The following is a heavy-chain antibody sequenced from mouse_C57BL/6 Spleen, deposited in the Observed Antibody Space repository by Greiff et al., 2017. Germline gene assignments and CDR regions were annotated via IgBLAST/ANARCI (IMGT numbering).Heavy chain of an antibody. J-gene: IGHJ2*01. Sequence: QVQLQQSGAELVRPGASVTLSCKASGYTFTDYEMHWVKQTPVHGLEWIGAIDPETGGTAYNQKFKGKAILTADKSSSTAYMELRSLTSEDSAVYDCTREFITTDDYWGQGTTLTVSS. CDR1: GYTFTDYE. D-gene: IGHD1-1*01. CDR3: TREFITTDDY. V-gene: IGHV1-15*01. CDR2: IDPETGGT.